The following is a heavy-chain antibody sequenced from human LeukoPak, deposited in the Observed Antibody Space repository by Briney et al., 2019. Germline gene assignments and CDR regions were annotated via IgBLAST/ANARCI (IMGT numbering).Heavy chain of an antibody. J-gene: IGHJ4*02. CDR2: ISSSGSTI. CDR1: GFTFSSYE. CDR3: ARVGWFEQALDY. V-gene: IGHV3-48*03. Sequence: GGSLRLSCAASGFTFSSYEMNWVRQAPGKGLEWVSYISSSGSTIYYADSVKGRFTISRDNAKNSLYLQMSSLRAEDTAVYYCARVGWFEQALDYWGQGTLVTVSS. D-gene: IGHD3-10*01.